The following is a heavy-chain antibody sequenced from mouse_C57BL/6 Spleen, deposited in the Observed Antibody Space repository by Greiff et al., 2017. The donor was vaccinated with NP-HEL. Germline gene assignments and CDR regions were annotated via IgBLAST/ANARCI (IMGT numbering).Heavy chain of an antibody. J-gene: IGHJ2*01. D-gene: IGHD1-1*01. CDR3: ARGGSSYGTYYFDY. Sequence: EVKLMESGGGLVKPGGSLKLSCVASGFTFSDYGMHWVRQAPEKGLEWVAYISSGSSTIYYADTVKGRFTISRDNAKNTLFLQMTSLRSEDTAMYYCARGGSSYGTYYFDYWGQSTTLTVSS. CDR1: GFTFSDYG. CDR2: ISSGSSTI. V-gene: IGHV5-17*01.